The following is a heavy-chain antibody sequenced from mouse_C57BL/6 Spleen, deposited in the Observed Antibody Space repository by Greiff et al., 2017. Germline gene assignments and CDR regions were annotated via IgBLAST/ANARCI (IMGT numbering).Heavy chain of an antibody. CDR1: GYSITSGYD. J-gene: IGHJ3*01. D-gene: IGHD2-4*01. CDR2: ISYSGST. Sequence: DVKLQESGPGMVKPSQSLSLTCTVTGYSITSGYDWHWIRHFPGNKLEWMGYISYSGSTNYNPSLKSRISITHDTSKNHFFLKLNSVTTEDTATYYCARANYDYDGFAYWGQGTLVTVSA. V-gene: IGHV3-1*01. CDR3: ARANYDYDGFAY.